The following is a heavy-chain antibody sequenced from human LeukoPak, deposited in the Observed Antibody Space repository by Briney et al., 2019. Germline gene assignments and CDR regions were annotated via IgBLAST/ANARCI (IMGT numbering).Heavy chain of an antibody. Sequence: SETLSLTCTVSGGSISSSSYYWGWIRQPPGKGLEWIGSIYYSGSTYYNPSLKSRVTISVDTSKNQFSLKLSSVTAAETAVYYCARLVVPAAMSPKGLYYFDYWGQGTLVTVSS. J-gene: IGHJ4*02. V-gene: IGHV4-39*01. CDR3: ARLVVPAAMSPKGLYYFDY. CDR2: IYYSGST. CDR1: GGSISSSSYY. D-gene: IGHD2-2*01.